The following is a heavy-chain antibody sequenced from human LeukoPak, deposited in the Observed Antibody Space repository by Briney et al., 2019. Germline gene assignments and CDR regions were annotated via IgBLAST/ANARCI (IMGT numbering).Heavy chain of an antibody. V-gene: IGHV3-30*09. CDR3: AKNNYETDY. Sequence: TGGSLRLSCAASGFTFSSYAMHWVRQAPGKGLEWVAIISYDGSNKYYADSVKGRFAISRDNSKNTLYLQMSSLRAEDTAVYYCAKNNYETDYWGQGTLVTVSS. CDR1: GFTFSSYA. CDR2: ISYDGSNK. J-gene: IGHJ4*02. D-gene: IGHD3-22*01.